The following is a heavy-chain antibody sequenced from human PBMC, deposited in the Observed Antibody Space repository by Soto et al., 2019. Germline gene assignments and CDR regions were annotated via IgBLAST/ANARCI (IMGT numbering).Heavy chain of an antibody. V-gene: IGHV3-15*07. J-gene: IGHJ3*02. CDR3: TTDGAGAYDSSGYYYLYAFDS. CDR1: GFTFSNAW. D-gene: IGHD3-22*01. CDR2: IKSTTDGGTT. Sequence: EVQLVESGGGLVKPGGSLRLSCAASGFTFSNAWMNWVRQAPGQGLEWVGRIKSTTDGGTTDYAAPVKGRFTISRDDSNNTLYLQMNSLTTEDTAVYYCTTDGAGAYDSSGYYYLYAFDSWGQGTMVTVSS.